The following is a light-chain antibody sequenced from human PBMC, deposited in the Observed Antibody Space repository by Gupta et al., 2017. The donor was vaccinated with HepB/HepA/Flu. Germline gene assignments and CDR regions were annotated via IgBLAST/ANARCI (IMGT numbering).Light chain of an antibody. Sequence: IVMTKSPDSLAVSLGERATINCKSSQSVLYSSNNKNYLAWYQQKPGQPPKLLIYWASTRESGVPDRFSGSGSGTDFTLTISSLQAEDVAVYYCQQYYSTLWTFGQGTKVEIK. CDR3: QQYYSTLWT. V-gene: IGKV4-1*01. CDR1: QSVLYSSNNKNY. CDR2: WAS. J-gene: IGKJ1*01.